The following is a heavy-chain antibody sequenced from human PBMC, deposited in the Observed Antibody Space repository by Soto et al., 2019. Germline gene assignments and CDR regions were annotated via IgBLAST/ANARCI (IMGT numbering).Heavy chain of an antibody. D-gene: IGHD3-22*01. CDR1: GYSFTSYW. V-gene: IGHV5-51*01. CDR2: IYPGDSDT. J-gene: IGHJ5*02. Sequence: GESLKISCKGSGYSFTSYWIGWVRQMPGKGLEWMGIIYPGDSDTRYSPSFQGQVTISADKSISTAYLQWSSLKASDTAMYYCARQGATYYYDSSGYNWFDPWGQGTLVTVSS. CDR3: ARQGATYYYDSSGYNWFDP.